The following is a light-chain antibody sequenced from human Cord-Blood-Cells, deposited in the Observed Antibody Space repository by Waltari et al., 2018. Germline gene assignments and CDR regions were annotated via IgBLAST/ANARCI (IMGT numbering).Light chain of an antibody. Sequence: SYELTQPPSVSVSPGQTASITCSGDKSGDKYACWYQQKPGQSPVLVIYQDSKRPSGIPERFSGSNSGNTATLTIRGTQAMDEADYYCQAWDSSTAVFGGGTKLTVL. J-gene: IGLJ2*01. CDR3: QAWDSSTAV. V-gene: IGLV3-1*01. CDR2: QDS. CDR1: KSGDKY.